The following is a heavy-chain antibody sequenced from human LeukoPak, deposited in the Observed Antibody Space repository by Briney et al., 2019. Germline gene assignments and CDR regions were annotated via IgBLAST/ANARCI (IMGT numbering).Heavy chain of an antibody. J-gene: IGHJ4*02. CDR2: LYHSEST. D-gene: IGHD1-26*01. Sequence: PSESLSLTCAVSGGPLSSGNGWSGVRQPPGKGLGCIGELYHSESTNYHPSLKRRVTISVDKSKNQFSLKLSSVTAADTGLYYCAPVGAIGRGGQGTLVTVS. CDR1: GGPLSSGNG. V-gene: IGHV4-4*02. CDR3: APVGAIGR.